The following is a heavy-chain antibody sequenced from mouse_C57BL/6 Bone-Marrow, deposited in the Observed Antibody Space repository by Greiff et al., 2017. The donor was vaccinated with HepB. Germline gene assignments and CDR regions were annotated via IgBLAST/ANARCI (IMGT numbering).Heavy chain of an antibody. V-gene: IGHV14-2*01. CDR1: GFNIKDYY. CDR2: IDPEDGET. J-gene: IGHJ4*01. CDR3: ARSPLITTVVAPYAMDY. Sequence: EVKLVESGAELVKPGASVKLSCTASGFNIKDYYMHWVKQRTEQGLEWIGRIDPEDGETKYAPKFQGKATITADTSSNTAYLQLSSLTSEDTAVYYWARSPLITTVVAPYAMDYWGQGTSVTVSS. D-gene: IGHD1-1*01.